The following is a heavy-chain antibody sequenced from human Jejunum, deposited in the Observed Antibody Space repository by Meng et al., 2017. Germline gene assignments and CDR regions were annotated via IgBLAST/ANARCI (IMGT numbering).Heavy chain of an antibody. CDR2: ISSTSRDI. Sequence: EVGLVGSGGGPFKPGGSLRLSWAASGFTFSIYSMNWVRQAPGKGLEWVSCISSTSRDIFYADSVKGRFTISRDNAKNSLYLQMDSLRVEDTAVYYCARDDSGWFGARDYWGQGTLVTVSS. D-gene: IGHD3-10*01. CDR3: ARDDSGWFGARDY. J-gene: IGHJ4*02. V-gene: IGHV3-21*02. CDR1: GFTFSIYS.